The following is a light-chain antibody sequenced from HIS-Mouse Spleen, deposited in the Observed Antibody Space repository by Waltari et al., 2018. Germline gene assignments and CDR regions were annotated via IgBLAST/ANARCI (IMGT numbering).Light chain of an antibody. CDR3: CSYAGSSTYV. Sequence: QSALTQPASVSGSPGQSITISCTGTSSDVGSYVSWYQQHPGKAPKLMIYEGSKRPSGVSNRFSGSKSGNTASLTISGLQAEDEADYYCCSYAGSSTYVFGTGTKVTVL. CDR2: EGS. V-gene: IGLV2-23*01. J-gene: IGLJ1*01. CDR1: SSDVGSY.